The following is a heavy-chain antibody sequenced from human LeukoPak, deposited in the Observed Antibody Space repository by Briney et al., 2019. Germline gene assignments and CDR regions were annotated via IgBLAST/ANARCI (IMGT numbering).Heavy chain of an antibody. J-gene: IGHJ4*02. CDR1: GFTVSSNY. CDR3: ARDRGFGELSVGYLDY. CDR2: IYSGGST. Sequence: PGGSLRLSCAASGFTVSSNYMSWVRQAPGKGLEWVSVIYSGGSTYYADSVKGRFTISRDNSKNTLYLQMNSLRAEDTAVYYCARDRGFGELSVGYLDYWGQGTLVTVSS. D-gene: IGHD3-10*01. V-gene: IGHV3-66*01.